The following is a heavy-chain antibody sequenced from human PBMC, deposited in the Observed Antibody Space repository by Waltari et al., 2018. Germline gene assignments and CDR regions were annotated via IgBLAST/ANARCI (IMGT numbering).Heavy chain of an antibody. CDR2: IRSSDNRI. CDR3: ARDHDYAFDF. CDR1: GFTFRSYS. J-gene: IGHJ4*02. Sequence: EVQLVESGGDLVQPGGSLRLSCAASGFTFRSYSMNWVRQAPGKGLEWVSYIRSSDNRIYYADSVKGRFTISSDNAKNSLYLQMNSLRAEDTAVYYCARDHDYAFDFWGQGTLVTVSS. V-gene: IGHV3-48*04. D-gene: IGHD4-17*01.